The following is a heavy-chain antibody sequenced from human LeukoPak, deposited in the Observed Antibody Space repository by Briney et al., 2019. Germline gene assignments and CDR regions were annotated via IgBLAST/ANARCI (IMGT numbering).Heavy chain of an antibody. CDR1: GFTFRNAW. D-gene: IGHD3-22*01. CDR2: IKSKTDGGTT. V-gene: IGHV3-15*01. Sequence: GGSLRLSCAASGFTFRNAWMTWVRQAPGLGLEWVGRIKSKTDGGTTDYAAPVKVRFTISRDDSKNTLYLQMNSLKTEDTALYYCTTTYNYDSSGSIVDYWGQGTLVTVSS. J-gene: IGHJ4*02. CDR3: TTTYNYDSSGSIVDY.